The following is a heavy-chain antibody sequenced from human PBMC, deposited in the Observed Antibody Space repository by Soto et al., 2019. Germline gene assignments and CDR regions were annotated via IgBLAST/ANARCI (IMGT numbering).Heavy chain of an antibody. CDR1: GFTFSSYG. Sequence: QVQLVESGGGVVQPGRSLRLSCAASGFTFSSYGMHWVRQAPGKGLEWVAVIWYDGSNKYYADSVKGRFTISRDNSKNRLYLQMNRLRAEDTAVYYCARTVGIVVVSYYYGMDVWGQGTTVTVSS. D-gene: IGHD3-22*01. CDR3: ARTVGIVVVSYYYGMDV. V-gene: IGHV3-33*01. J-gene: IGHJ6*02. CDR2: IWYDGSNK.